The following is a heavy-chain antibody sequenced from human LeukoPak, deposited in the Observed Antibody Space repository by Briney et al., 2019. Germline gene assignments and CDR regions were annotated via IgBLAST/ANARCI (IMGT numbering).Heavy chain of an antibody. J-gene: IGHJ5*02. CDR2: IYYSGST. V-gene: IGHV4-38-2*02. D-gene: IGHD6-13*01. CDR3: ARGGSSWPTEGWFDP. CDR1: GYSISTGYY. Sequence: SETLSLTCTVSGYSISTGYYWGWIRQPPGKGLEWIGSIYYSGSTYYNPSLKSRVTISVDTSKNQFSLKVSSVTAADTAVYYCARGGSSWPTEGWFDPWGQGTLVTVSS.